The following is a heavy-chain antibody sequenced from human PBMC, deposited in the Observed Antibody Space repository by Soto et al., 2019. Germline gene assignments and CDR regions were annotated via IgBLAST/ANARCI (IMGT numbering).Heavy chain of an antibody. CDR1: GGAISGTRFH. CDR2: IHSRGST. J-gene: IGHJ4*02. CDR3: GRGPATEKVGS. V-gene: IGHV4-39*02. Sequence: SETLSLTCAVSGGAISGTRFHWGWIRQTQGKSLEWIGSIHSRGSTYYNPSLRSRVPISVDTTKTRFSLKMTSMAAADTAVYYCGRGPATEKVGSWGQGILVT.